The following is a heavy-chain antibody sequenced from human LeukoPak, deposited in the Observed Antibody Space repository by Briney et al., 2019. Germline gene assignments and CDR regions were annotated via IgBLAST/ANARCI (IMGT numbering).Heavy chain of an antibody. Sequence: GGSLRLSCVASGFTFSSYAMSWVRQAPGKGLEWVSAISGSGGSTYYAHSVKGRFTISRDISKNTVYLQMNSLSAEDTVVYYCVKGESYSPKGYSFDYWGQGTLVTVSA. J-gene: IGHJ4*02. CDR1: GFTFSSYA. CDR2: ISGSGGST. CDR3: VKGESYSPKGYSFDY. D-gene: IGHD5-18*01. V-gene: IGHV3-23*01.